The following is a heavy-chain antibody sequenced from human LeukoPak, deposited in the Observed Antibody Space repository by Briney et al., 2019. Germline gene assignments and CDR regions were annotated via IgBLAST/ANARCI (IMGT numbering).Heavy chain of an antibody. Sequence: GGSLRLSCTASGFTLGDYVMSWVRQALGKGLEWVGFIRSKAYGGTTKNAASVKGRFTISRDDSRSIAYLQMNSLKTEDTAVYYCTRRYNYDSSGYYYVRDAFDIWGQGTMVTVSS. D-gene: IGHD3-22*01. CDR2: IRSKAYGGTT. CDR3: TRRYNYDSSGYYYVRDAFDI. V-gene: IGHV3-49*04. CDR1: GFTLGDYV. J-gene: IGHJ3*02.